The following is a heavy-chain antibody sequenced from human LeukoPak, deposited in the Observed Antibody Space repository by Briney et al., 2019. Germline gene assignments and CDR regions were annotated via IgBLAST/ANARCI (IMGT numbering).Heavy chain of an antibody. Sequence: SETLSLTCTVSGGSLSNYYWSWIRQPPGKGLEWIGYIYYSGSPTYNPSLRSRVTISVDTFKNQFSLKLSSVTAADTAVYYCARVFYYGSGTFDLWGRGTLVTVSS. CDR1: GGSLSNYY. D-gene: IGHD3-10*01. V-gene: IGHV4-59*01. J-gene: IGHJ2*01. CDR3: ARVFYYGSGTFDL. CDR2: IYYSGSP.